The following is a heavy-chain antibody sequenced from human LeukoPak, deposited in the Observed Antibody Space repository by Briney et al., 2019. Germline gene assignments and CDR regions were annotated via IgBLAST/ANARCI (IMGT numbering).Heavy chain of an antibody. D-gene: IGHD1-26*01. V-gene: IGHV3-30*18. CDR3: AKGGSGSYQGDYYFDY. CDR2: ISYDGSNK. CDR1: GFTFSSYG. Sequence: PGGSLRLSCAASGFTFSSYGMHWVRQAPGKGLEWVAVISYDGSNKYYADSVKGRFTISRDNSKNTLYLQMNSLRAEDTALYYCAKGGSGSYQGDYYFDYWGQGTLVTVSS. J-gene: IGHJ4*02.